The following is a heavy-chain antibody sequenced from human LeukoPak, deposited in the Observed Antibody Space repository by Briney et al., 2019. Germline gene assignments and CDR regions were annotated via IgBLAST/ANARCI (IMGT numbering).Heavy chain of an antibody. Sequence: GGSLRLSCAASGFTFSSYSMNWVRQAPGKGLEWVSYISSSGSTIYYADSVKGRFTISRDNAKNSLYLQMNSLRAEDTAVYYCASNYDSSAIYYWGQGTLVTVSS. CDR2: ISSSGSTI. D-gene: IGHD3-22*01. J-gene: IGHJ4*02. V-gene: IGHV3-48*04. CDR3: ASNYDSSAIYY. CDR1: GFTFSSYS.